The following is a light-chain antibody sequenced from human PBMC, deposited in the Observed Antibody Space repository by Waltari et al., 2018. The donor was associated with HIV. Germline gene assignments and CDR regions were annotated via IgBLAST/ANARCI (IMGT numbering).Light chain of an antibody. Sequence: AIRMTQSPSSFSASTGDIVNITCRANQSITNHLAWYQQKPGNAPRLRISGASTLQNAVPSRFSGNASGTDFTFTSNCMQSDEFSTYDCQKYYSYPLTFGQGTRLDIK. CDR2: GAS. J-gene: IGKJ5*01. CDR1: QSITNH. CDR3: QKYYSYPLT. V-gene: IGKV1-8*01.